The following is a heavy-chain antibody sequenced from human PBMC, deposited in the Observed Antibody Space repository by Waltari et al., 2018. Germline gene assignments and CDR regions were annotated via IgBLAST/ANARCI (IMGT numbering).Heavy chain of an antibody. CDR3: ARETPLGGVGGA. CDR2: ISGSGDNT. J-gene: IGHJ5*02. Sequence: EVPLLESGGGLVQPGGSLSLSCSASGFTFSTDAVSGVRQAPGKGLEWVSGISGSGDNTYYADSVKGRFTISRDNSKNTLYLHMSSLRAEDTGLYYCARETPLGGVGGAWGQGTLVTVSS. CDR1: GFTFSTDA. V-gene: IGHV3-23*01. D-gene: IGHD3-16*01.